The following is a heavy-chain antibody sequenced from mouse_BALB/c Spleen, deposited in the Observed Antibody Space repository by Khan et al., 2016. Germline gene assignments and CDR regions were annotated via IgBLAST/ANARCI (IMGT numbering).Heavy chain of an antibody. Sequence: QIQLVQSGPELKKPGETVKISCKASGYTFTNYGMNWVKQAPGKGLKWMGWINTYTGEPTYADDFKGRFAFSLETSASTAYLQINNLKNEDTATYVCARRLRGVYAMDYWGQGTSVTVSS. V-gene: IGHV9-3-1*01. J-gene: IGHJ4*01. CDR1: GYTFTNYG. D-gene: IGHD2-4*01. CDR3: ARRLRGVYAMDY. CDR2: INTYTGEP.